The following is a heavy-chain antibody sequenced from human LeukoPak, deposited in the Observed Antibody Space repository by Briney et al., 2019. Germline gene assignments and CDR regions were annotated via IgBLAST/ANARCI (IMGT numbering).Heavy chain of an antibody. CDR3: TTDPLAYYYDSSGYYYTVDY. V-gene: IGHV3-15*01. D-gene: IGHD3-22*01. CDR2: IKSKTDGGTT. CDR1: GFTFSNAW. Sequence: GGSLRLSCAASGFTFSNAWMSWVRHAPGKGLEWVGRIKSKTDGGTTDYAAPVKGRFTISRDDSKNTLYLQMNSLKTEDTAVYYCTTDPLAYYYDSSGYYYTVDYWGQGTLVTVSS. J-gene: IGHJ4*02.